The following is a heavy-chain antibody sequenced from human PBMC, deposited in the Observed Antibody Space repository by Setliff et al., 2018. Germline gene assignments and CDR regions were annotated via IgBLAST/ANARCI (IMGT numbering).Heavy chain of an antibody. Sequence: GASVKVSCKASGYTFTSYAMHWVRQAPGQRLEWMGWINAVNGNTKYSQKFQGRVTITRDTSASTAYMELSSLRSEDTAVYYCACSITMVRGGGMDVWGQGTTVTVSS. CDR2: INAVNGNT. D-gene: IGHD3-10*01. CDR3: ACSITMVRGGGMDV. V-gene: IGHV1-3*01. CDR1: GYTFTSYA. J-gene: IGHJ6*02.